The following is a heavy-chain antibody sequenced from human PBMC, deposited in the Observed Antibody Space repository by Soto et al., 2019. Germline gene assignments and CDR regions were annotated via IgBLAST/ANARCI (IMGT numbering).Heavy chain of an antibody. CDR1: GYIFVNYG. V-gene: IGHV1-18*01. Sequence: QVQLVQSGDEVKKPGASVKVSCKASGYIFVNYGIAWVRQAPGQGLEWMGWISPYTGNTHSATKVQGRLTRTTDTSTSTGYLDMGTLTSDDTAVYYCVMVDNYVTPTPQYVWGRGTTGTVSS. CDR3: VMVDNYVTPTPQYV. J-gene: IGHJ6*02. D-gene: IGHD3-16*01. CDR2: ISPYTGNT.